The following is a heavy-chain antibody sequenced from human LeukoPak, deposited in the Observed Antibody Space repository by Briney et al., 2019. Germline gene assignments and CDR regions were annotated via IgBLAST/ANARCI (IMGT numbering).Heavy chain of an antibody. CDR3: AKNIVVVPAADGPNWFDP. J-gene: IGHJ5*02. D-gene: IGHD2-2*01. V-gene: IGHV3-23*01. CDR2: ISGSGGST. Sequence: GGSLRLSCAASGFTFSGYAMSWVRQAPGKGLEWVSAISGSGGSTYYADSVKGRFTISRDNSKNTLYLQMNSLRAEDTAVYYCAKNIVVVPAADGPNWFDPWGQGTLVTVSS. CDR1: GFTFSGYA.